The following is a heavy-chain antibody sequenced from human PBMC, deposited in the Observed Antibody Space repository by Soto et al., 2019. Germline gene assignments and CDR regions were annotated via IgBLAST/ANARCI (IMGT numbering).Heavy chain of an antibody. Sequence: QVQLVESGGGVVQPGRSLRLSCAASGFTFSSYGMHWVRQAPGKGLEWVAVIWYDGSNKYYADSVKGRFTISRDNSKNTLYLQMNSLRAEDTAVYYCERDRFPSSARLDYWGQGTLVTVSS. J-gene: IGHJ4*02. CDR3: ERDRFPSSARLDY. D-gene: IGHD3-3*01. V-gene: IGHV3-33*01. CDR2: IWYDGSNK. CDR1: GFTFSSYG.